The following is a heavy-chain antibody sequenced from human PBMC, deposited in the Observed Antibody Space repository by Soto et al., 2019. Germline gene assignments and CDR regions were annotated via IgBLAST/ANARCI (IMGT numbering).Heavy chain of an antibody. CDR2: IYYSGST. D-gene: IGHD2-2*01. J-gene: IGHJ6*02. Sequence: SETLSLTCTVSGCSISSGGYYWSWIRQHPGKGLERIGYIYYSGSTYYNPSLKSRVTISVDTSKNQFSLKLSSVTAADTAVYYCASNIVVVPAALEYYYYGMDVWGQGTTVTVSS. CDR3: ASNIVVVPAALEYYYYGMDV. V-gene: IGHV4-31*03. CDR1: GCSISSGGYY.